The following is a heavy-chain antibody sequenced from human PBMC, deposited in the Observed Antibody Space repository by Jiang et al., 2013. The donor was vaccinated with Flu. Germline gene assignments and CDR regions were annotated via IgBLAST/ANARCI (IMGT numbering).Heavy chain of an antibody. J-gene: IGHJ4*01. CDR1: GFTFTNYA. Sequence: VQLLESGGGLVQPGASLRLSCAASGFTFTNYAMTWVRQAPGKGLEWISAISDSGSSTNYADSVKGRFTISRDNSKNTLYLQMSSLRAEDTAVYHCAKQRGSYAYDPLDYWGPEPWSTVSS. CDR3: AKQRGSYAYDPLDY. V-gene: IGHV3-23*01. CDR2: ISDSGSST. D-gene: IGHD3-16*01.